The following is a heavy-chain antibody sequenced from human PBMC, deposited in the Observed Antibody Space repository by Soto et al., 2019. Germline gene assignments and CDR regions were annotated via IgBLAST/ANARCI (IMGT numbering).Heavy chain of an antibody. Sequence: GGSLRLSCAASGFTFSSYAMSWVRQAPGKGLEWVSAISSSGGSIYYADSVKGRFTISRDNSKNTLYLQMNSLRAEDTAVYYGAKDQMGQWELDYWGQGTLVTVSS. CDR3: AKDQMGQWELDY. CDR1: GFTFSSYA. J-gene: IGHJ4*02. V-gene: IGHV3-23*01. D-gene: IGHD1-26*01. CDR2: ISSSGGSI.